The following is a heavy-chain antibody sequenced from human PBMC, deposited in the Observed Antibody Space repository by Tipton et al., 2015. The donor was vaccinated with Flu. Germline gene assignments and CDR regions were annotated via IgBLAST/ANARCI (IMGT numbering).Heavy chain of an antibody. CDR3: ARRYCTSGGACYYLDY. CDR2: ISHSRIT. Sequence: TLSLTCSVSGASIANYYWAWIRQPPGRGLEWIAYISHSRITNYNPSLKSRATMSVDTSKNQFSLNLTSVTAADTAVYYCARRYCTSGGACYYLDYWGQGTLVTVSS. J-gene: IGHJ4*02. V-gene: IGHV4-59*01. D-gene: IGHD2-21*02. CDR1: GASIANYY.